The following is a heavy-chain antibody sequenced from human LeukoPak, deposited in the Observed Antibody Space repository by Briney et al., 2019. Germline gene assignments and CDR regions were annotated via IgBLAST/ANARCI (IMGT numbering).Heavy chain of an antibody. J-gene: IGHJ4*02. CDR3: ARDGRYCSSTSCPNMADY. CDR2: IIPILGIA. D-gene: IGHD2-2*01. V-gene: IGHV1-69*04. CDR1: GGTFSSYA. Sequence: SVKVSCKASGGTFSSYAISWVRQAPGQGLEWMGRIIPILGIANYAQKFQGRVTITADKSTSTAYMELSGLRSEDTAVYYCARDGRYCSSTSCPNMADYWGQGTLVTVSS.